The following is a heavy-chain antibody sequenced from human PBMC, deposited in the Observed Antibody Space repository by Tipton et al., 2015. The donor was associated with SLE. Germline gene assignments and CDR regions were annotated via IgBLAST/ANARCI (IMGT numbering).Heavy chain of an antibody. CDR2: IYYNGST. D-gene: IGHD1-26*01. CDR3: ARDRSMVGAAGEAFDI. CDR1: GGSISSHY. Sequence: TLSLTCTVSGGSISSHYWTWIRQTPGKGLEWIGYIYYNGSTNYNPSLKSRVTISLDTPKNQFSLKLNSVTAADTAVYYCARDRSMVGAAGEAFDIWGQGTLVTVSS. V-gene: IGHV4-59*11. J-gene: IGHJ3*02.